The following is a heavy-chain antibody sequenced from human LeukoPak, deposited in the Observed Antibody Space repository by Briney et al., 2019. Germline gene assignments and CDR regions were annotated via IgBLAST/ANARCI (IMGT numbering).Heavy chain of an antibody. Sequence: SETLSLTCTVSGDSPSSESYYWTWIRQPAGKGLEWLGHIYARGSTNYNPSLESRVTISVDTSKNQFSLKLTSVTAAGTAVYYCARGHIAVAGMDWFDPWGQGTLVTVSS. V-gene: IGHV4-61*09. D-gene: IGHD6-19*01. J-gene: IGHJ5*02. CDR1: GDSPSSESYY. CDR3: ARGHIAVAGMDWFDP. CDR2: IYARGST.